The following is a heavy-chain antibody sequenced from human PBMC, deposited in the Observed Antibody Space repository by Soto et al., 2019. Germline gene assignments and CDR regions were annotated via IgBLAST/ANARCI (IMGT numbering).Heavy chain of an antibody. V-gene: IGHV3-23*01. CDR3: AQGKISTTGLNY. Sequence: GGSLRHSCASSGFPFSSYAMSWARQAPGKGLEWVSSISNSGGSTYHADSVKGRFTISRDDSEKTLYLQMNSLRVEDAAIYFCAQGKISTTGLNYWGQGTLVTVSS. D-gene: IGHD1-1*01. CDR2: ISNSGGST. CDR1: GFPFSSYA. J-gene: IGHJ4*02.